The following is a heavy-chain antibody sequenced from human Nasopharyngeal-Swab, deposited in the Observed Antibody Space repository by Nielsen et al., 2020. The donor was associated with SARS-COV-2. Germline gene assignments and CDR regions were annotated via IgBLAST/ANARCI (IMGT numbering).Heavy chain of an antibody. CDR2: IVVGSGNT. J-gene: IGHJ3*02. CDR3: AASPNYYDSSGYPFDI. V-gene: IGHV1-58*01. Sequence: TVKVSCKASGFTFTSSAVQWVRQARGQRLEWIGWIVVGSGNTNYAQKFQERVTITRDMSTSTAYMELSSLRSEDTAVYYCAASPNYYDSSGYPFDIWGQGTMVTVSS. CDR1: GFTFTSSA. D-gene: IGHD3-22*01.